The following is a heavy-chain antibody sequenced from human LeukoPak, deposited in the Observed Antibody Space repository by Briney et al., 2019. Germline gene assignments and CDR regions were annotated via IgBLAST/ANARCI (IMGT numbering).Heavy chain of an antibody. CDR3: AKLGITMIGGV. CDR2: ISYDGSNK. J-gene: IGHJ6*04. Sequence: PGGSLRLSCAASGFTFSSYGMHWVRQAPGKGLEWVAVISYDGSNKYYADSVKGRFTISRDNSKNMLYLQMNSLRAEDTAVYYCAKLGITMIGGVWGKGTTVTISS. D-gene: IGHD3-10*02. V-gene: IGHV3-30*18. CDR1: GFTFSSYG.